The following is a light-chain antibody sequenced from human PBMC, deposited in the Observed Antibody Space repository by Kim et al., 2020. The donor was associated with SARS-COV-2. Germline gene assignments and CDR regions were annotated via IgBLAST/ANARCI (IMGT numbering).Light chain of an antibody. CDR2: EVS. CDR3: CSYAGSYVV. Sequence: PGQSVTISCTGTSSDVGGYNYVSWYQQHPGKAPKLMIYEVSKRPSGVPDRFSGSKSGNTASLTISGLQAEDEADYYCCSYAGSYVVFGGGTQLTVL. J-gene: IGLJ2*01. V-gene: IGLV2-11*01. CDR1: SSDVGGYNY.